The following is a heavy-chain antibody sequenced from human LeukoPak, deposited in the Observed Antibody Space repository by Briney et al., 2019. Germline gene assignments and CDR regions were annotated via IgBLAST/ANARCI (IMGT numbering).Heavy chain of an antibody. V-gene: IGHV1-2*04. CDR2: INPNSGGT. J-gene: IGHJ4*02. D-gene: IGHD6-13*01. CDR3: ARGKGQQPPDY. Sequence: ASVKVSCKASRYTLTRYYMHWVRQAPGQGLEWMGWINPNSGGTNYAQKFQGWVTMTRDTSISTAYMELSRLRSDDTAVYYCARGKGQQPPDYWGQGTLVTVSS. CDR1: RYTLTRYY.